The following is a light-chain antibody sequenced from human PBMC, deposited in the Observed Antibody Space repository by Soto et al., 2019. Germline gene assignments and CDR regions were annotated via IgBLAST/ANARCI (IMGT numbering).Light chain of an antibody. CDR1: SSNIGTSS. J-gene: IGLJ1*01. CDR2: TTN. V-gene: IGLV1-44*01. CDR3: AAWDDSLNGHV. Sequence: QSVLTQPHSASGTPGQRVTISCSGSSSNIGTSSVHWFQQLPGTAPKLLISTTNQRPSGVPERFSGSKSGTSASLAISGLQSEDEADYSCAAWDDSLNGHVFGTGTKATAL.